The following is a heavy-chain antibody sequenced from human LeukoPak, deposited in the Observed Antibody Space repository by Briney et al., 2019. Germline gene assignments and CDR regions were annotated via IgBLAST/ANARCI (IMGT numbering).Heavy chain of an antibody. J-gene: IGHJ4*02. CDR1: GFTVRSNY. CDR3: AREYCSSTSCYDGFDY. CDR2: IYSGGST. Sequence: GGSLRLSCAASGFTVRSNYMNWVRQAPGEGLEWVSVIYSGGSTYYADSVKGRFTISRDNSKNTVYLQMNSLRVEDTAVYYCAREYCSSTSCYDGFDYWGQGTLVTVSS. V-gene: IGHV3-53*01. D-gene: IGHD2-2*01.